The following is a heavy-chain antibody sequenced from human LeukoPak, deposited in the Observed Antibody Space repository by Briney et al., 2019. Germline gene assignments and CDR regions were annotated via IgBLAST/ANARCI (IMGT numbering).Heavy chain of an antibody. J-gene: IGHJ2*01. Sequence: AASVKVSXKASGGTLSNHAVSWVRQAPGQGLEWMGRIIPVSGTTNYAQKFQGRVTITTDESTSTVYMDLSSLRSEDTAVYFCARFVNWGSPHYWYFDLWGRGTLVAVSS. CDR2: IIPVSGTT. V-gene: IGHV1-69*05. CDR3: ARFVNWGSPHYWYFDL. CDR1: GGTLSNHA. D-gene: IGHD7-27*01.